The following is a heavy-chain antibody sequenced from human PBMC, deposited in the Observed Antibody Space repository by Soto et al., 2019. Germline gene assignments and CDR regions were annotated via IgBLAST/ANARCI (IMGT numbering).Heavy chain of an antibody. Sequence: QLLQSGAEVKRPGASVKVSCKASGYTFTSFDLNWVRQAAGQGLEWLGWMNPNNGDVAYAQKFQGRFTMTRNTSIRTVYMDLSSLRSEDTAVYYCATGRVGGYHFWGQGTLVTVSS. CDR1: GYTFTSFD. V-gene: IGHV1-8*01. CDR2: MNPNNGDV. J-gene: IGHJ4*02. CDR3: ATGRVGGYHF. D-gene: IGHD5-12*01.